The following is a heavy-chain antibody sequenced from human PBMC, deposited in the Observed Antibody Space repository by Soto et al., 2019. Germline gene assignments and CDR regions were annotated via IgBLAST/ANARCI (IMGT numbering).Heavy chain of an antibody. V-gene: IGHV3-23*01. D-gene: IGHD2-2*02. J-gene: IGHJ4*02. CDR2: ISGSGGST. Sequence: GGSLRLSCAASGFTFSSYAMSWVRQAPGKGLEWVSAISGSGGSTYYADSVKGRFTISRDNSKNTLYLQMNSLRAEDTAVYYCANPYCSSTSCHNYFDYWGQGTLVTVSS. CDR1: GFTFSSYA. CDR3: ANPYCSSTSCHNYFDY.